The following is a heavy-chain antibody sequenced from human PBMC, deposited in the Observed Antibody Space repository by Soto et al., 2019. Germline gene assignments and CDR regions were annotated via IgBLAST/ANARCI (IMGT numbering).Heavy chain of an antibody. J-gene: IGHJ5*02. CDR1: GGSISTYY. CDR2: VYNSGST. CDR3: ARDRQHTYGNCFDP. Sequence: KTSETLSLTCTVSGGSISTYYWSWIRQPPGKGLEWIGYVYNSGSTKYNPSLKSRVTIWESTSKNQVSLRLTSVTAADTAVYYCARDRQHTYGNCFDPWGEGTLVTVS. V-gene: IGHV4-59*01. D-gene: IGHD4-17*01.